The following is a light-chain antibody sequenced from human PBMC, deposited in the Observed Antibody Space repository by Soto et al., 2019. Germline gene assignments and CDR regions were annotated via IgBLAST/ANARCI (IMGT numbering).Light chain of an antibody. CDR3: QQYGSSPWT. CDR2: GAS. J-gene: IGKJ1*01. Sequence: EIVLTQSPGTLSLSPGERATLSCRASQSVSSSYLAWYQQKPGQAPRLLIYGASSRATGIPDRFSGSGPGTDFTLTINRLEPEDSAVYYCQQYGSSPWTFGQGTKVDIK. V-gene: IGKV3-20*01. CDR1: QSVSSSY.